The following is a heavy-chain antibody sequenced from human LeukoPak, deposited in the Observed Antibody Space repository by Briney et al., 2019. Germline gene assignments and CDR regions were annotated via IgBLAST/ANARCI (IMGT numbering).Heavy chain of an antibody. CDR1: GGSFSSSSYY. J-gene: IGHJ4*02. Sequence: SETLSLTCTVSGGSFSSSSYYWGWIRQSPGKGLEWIGSIYYSGNTYYNPSLKSRVTISVDTSKNQFSLKLSSVTAADTAVYYCARQNILTGYYWDWGQGTLVTVSS. D-gene: IGHD3-9*01. CDR3: ARQNILTGYYWD. CDR2: IYYSGNT. V-gene: IGHV4-39*07.